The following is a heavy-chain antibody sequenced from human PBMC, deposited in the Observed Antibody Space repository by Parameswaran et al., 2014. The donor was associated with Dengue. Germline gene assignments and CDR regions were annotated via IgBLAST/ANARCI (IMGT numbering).Heavy chain of an antibody. CDR3: VRGRWFGEFPYFDY. J-gene: IGHJ4*02. Sequence: WIRQPPGKGLVWVSRINPDGSTTTYADSVKGRFTISRDNAKSTLYLQMNSLRAEDTAVYSCVRGRWFGEFPYFDYWGQGTLVTVSS. V-gene: IGHV3-74*03. CDR2: INPDGSTT. D-gene: IGHD3-10*01.